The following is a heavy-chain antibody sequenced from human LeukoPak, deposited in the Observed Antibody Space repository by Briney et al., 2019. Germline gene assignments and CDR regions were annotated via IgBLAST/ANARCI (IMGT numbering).Heavy chain of an antibody. D-gene: IGHD2-15*01. J-gene: IGHJ6*02. Sequence: GGSLRLSCAASGFTFSSYAMSWVRQAPGKGLEWVSAISGSGGSTYYADSVKGRFTISRDNSKNTLYLQMNSLRAEDTAVYYCANGEVVVRGYYYYGMDVWGQGTTVTVSS. V-gene: IGHV3-23*01. CDR1: GFTFSSYA. CDR2: ISGSGGST. CDR3: ANGEVVVRGYYYYGMDV.